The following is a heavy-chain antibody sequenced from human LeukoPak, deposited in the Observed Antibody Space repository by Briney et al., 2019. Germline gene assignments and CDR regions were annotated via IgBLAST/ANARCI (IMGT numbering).Heavy chain of an antibody. D-gene: IGHD3-22*01. CDR1: GFPFTNYY. CDR2: ISRDSTTT. CDR3: ARWVYFHDNSGYPHY. Sequence: GGSLRLSCTASGFPFTNYYMSWLRQAPGKGLEGIAFISRDSTTTHYADSVKGRHTISRDNAKTSLYLQMNSLRADDTAVYYCARWVYFHDNSGYPHYWGHGTLVTVSS. J-gene: IGHJ4*01. V-gene: IGHV3-11*01.